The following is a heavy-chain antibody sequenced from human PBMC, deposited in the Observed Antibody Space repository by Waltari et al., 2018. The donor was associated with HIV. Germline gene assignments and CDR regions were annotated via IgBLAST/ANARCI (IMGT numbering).Heavy chain of an antibody. Sequence: QVQLVECGGGVFQPGRSSGLTWSATGFTYSCYGMHWVRQAPGKGLEWVAVISYDGDNKYYADSVKGRFTISRDNSKNTLYLQMNSLRVEDTAVYYCAKGASGWSPGYWGQGTLVTVSS. D-gene: IGHD6-19*01. CDR3: AKGASGWSPGY. CDR2: ISYDGDNK. CDR1: GFTYSCYG. V-gene: IGHV3-30*18. J-gene: IGHJ4*02.